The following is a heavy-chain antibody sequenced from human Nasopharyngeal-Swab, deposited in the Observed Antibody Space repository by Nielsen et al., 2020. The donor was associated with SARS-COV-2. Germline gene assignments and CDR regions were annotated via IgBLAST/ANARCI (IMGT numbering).Heavy chain of an antibody. D-gene: IGHD6-6*01. CDR3: ARSKAAHNWFDP. CDR2: IYYSGST. Sequence: SETLSLTCTDSGGSISSYYWSWIRQPPGKGLEWIGYIYYSGSTNYNPSLKSRVTISVDTSKNQFSLKLSSVTAADTAVYYCARSKAAHNWFDPWGQGTLVTVSS. V-gene: IGHV4-59*01. CDR1: GGSISSYY. J-gene: IGHJ5*02.